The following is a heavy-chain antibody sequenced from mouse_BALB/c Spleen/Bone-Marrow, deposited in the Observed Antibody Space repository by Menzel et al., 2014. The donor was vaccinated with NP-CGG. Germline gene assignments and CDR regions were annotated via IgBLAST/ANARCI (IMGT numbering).Heavy chain of an antibody. J-gene: IGHJ4*01. CDR1: GYTFTDYV. Sequence: VQRVESGPELVKPGASVKMPCKASGYTFTDYVITWVKQRTGQGLEWIGEIYPGSGSTYYNEKFKGKATLTADKSSNTAYMQLGSLTSEDSAVYFCARLNGNYRYAMDYWGQGTSVTVSS. V-gene: IGHV1-77*01. CDR2: IYPGSGST. D-gene: IGHD2-1*01. CDR3: ARLNGNYRYAMDY.